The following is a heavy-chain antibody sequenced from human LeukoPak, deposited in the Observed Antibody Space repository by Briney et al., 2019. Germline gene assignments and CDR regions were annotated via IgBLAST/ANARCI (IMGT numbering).Heavy chain of an antibody. V-gene: IGHV3-7*01. CDR3: ARGDLWLGH. J-gene: IGHJ4*02. CDR1: GFIFSIYW. D-gene: IGHD3-10*01. CDR2: IKSDGSEE. Sequence: PGGSLRLSCATSGFIFSIYWMCWVPQAPGKGLEWVANIKSDGSEEYYGDSVKGRFTISRDNAKNSLYLQMNSLRVEDTAVYYCARGDLWLGHWGQGSLVTVSS.